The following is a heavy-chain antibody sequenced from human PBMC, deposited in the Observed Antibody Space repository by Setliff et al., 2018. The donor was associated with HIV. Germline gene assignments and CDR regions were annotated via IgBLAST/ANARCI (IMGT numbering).Heavy chain of an antibody. CDR2: FYHSGST. J-gene: IGHJ4*02. V-gene: IGHV4-38-2*01. CDR1: GYSISSGYY. CDR3: VSGPLSGYGYYFDY. D-gene: IGHD3-3*01. Sequence: SETLSLTCAVSGYSISSGYYWGWIRQPPGKGLEWIGSFYHSGSTFYNPSLKSRVTISLDTSKNQFSLKLRSVTAADTAVYYCVSGPLSGYGYYFDYWGQGALVTVSS.